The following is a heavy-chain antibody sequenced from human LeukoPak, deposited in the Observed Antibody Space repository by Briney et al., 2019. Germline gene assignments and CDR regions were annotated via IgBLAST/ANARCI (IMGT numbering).Heavy chain of an antibody. V-gene: IGHV3-23*01. Sequence: PGGTLRLSCAASGFTFSSHGMSWVRQAPGKGLEWVSGIVGGAGGTYYADSVKGRFTISRDNSKNTLYLQMNSLRAEDTAVYYCAKAARRYCSSTSCYDFDYWGQGTLVTVSS. CDR3: AKAARRYCSSTSCYDFDY. D-gene: IGHD2-2*01. CDR2: IVGGAGGT. CDR1: GFTFSSHG. J-gene: IGHJ4*02.